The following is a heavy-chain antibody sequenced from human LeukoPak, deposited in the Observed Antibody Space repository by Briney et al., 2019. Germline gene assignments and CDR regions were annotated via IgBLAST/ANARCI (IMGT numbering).Heavy chain of an antibody. Sequence: GGSLRLSCAASGFTFSSYSMNWVRQAPGKGLEWVSSISSSSSYIYYADSVKGRFTISRDNAKNSLYLQMNSLRAEDTAVYYCASSPGTTGTTGAYWGQGTLVTVSS. D-gene: IGHD1-1*01. V-gene: IGHV3-21*01. CDR1: GFTFSSYS. CDR3: ASSPGTTGTTGAY. CDR2: ISSSSSYI. J-gene: IGHJ4*02.